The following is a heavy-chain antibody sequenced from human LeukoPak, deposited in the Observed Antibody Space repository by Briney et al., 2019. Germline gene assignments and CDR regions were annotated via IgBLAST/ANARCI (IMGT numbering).Heavy chain of an antibody. CDR1: GFTFSSYS. J-gene: IGHJ4*02. Sequence: KAGGSLRLSCAASGFTFSSYSMNWVRQAPGKGLEWVSSISSSSSYIYYADSVKGRFTISRDNAKNSLYLQMNSLRAEDTAVYYCARDLYGDYAHDYWGQGTLVTVSS. V-gene: IGHV3-21*04. CDR3: ARDLYGDYAHDY. D-gene: IGHD4-17*01. CDR2: ISSSSSYI.